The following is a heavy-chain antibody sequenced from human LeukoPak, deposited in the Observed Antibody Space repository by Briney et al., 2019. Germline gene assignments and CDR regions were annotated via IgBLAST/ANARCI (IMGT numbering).Heavy chain of an antibody. D-gene: IGHD3-10*01. Sequence: GASVKVSCKASGGTFSTYAISWVRQAPGQGLEWMGGIVPIFGTANYAQKFQGRVMISADESTSTAYMELSSLRSEDTAVYYCASSMVRGVIRYYYYYMDVWGKGTTVTVSS. V-gene: IGHV1-69*13. J-gene: IGHJ6*03. CDR1: GGTFSTYA. CDR3: ASSMVRGVIRYYYYYMDV. CDR2: IVPIFGTA.